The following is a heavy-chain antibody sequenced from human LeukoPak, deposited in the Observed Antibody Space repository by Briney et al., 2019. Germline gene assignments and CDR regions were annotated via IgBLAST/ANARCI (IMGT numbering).Heavy chain of an antibody. J-gene: IGHJ5*02. CDR2: SYYSGST. D-gene: IGHD2-15*01. Sequence: SETLSLTCTVSGGSLSSSSYYWGWLRQPPGTGLEWIGRSYYSGSTYSNPSLKSRVTISVDTSKNQFSLKLSSVTAADTAVYYCARRYCSGGSCYSDNWFDPWGQGTLVTVSS. V-gene: IGHV4-39*01. CDR3: ARRYCSGGSCYSDNWFDP. CDR1: GGSLSSSSYY.